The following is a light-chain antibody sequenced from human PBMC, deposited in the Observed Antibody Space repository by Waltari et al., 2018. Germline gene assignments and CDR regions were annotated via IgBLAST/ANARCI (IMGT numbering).Light chain of an antibody. J-gene: IGLJ2*01. Sequence: SYFVTQSPSVSVTPGQTASVRCGVYTSEKKSRHWYPQKPGQAPMLVITYDDDRPPGIPQRFSGSNSGNAAILTISRVEAGDEADYYCQVWDSDAGQPLFGGGTKLTV. CDR3: QVWDSDAGQPL. V-gene: IGLV3-21*01. CDR2: YDD. CDR1: TSEKKS.